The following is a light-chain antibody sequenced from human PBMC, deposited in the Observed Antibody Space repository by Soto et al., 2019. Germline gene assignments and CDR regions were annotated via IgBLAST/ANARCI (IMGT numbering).Light chain of an antibody. V-gene: IGKV3-11*01. CDR2: DAS. Sequence: EIVMTHSPATLSVSPVEIASLSFTSSQSVAIDLAWFQQKPGQAPRLLIYDASNRATGIPARFSGSGSGTDSTLTISSLEPEDFAVYYCQQSNNWPPVNFGGGTKVDIK. CDR1: QSVAID. CDR3: QQSNNWPPVN. J-gene: IGKJ4*01.